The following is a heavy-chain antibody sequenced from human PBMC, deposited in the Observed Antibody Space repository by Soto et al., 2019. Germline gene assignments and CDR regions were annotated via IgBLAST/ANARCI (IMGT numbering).Heavy chain of an antibody. V-gene: IGHV4-59*01. J-gene: IGHJ3*02. Sequence: SETLSLTCTVSGGSISSYYWSWIRQPPGKGLEWIGYIYYSGSTNYNPSLKSRVTISVDTSKNQFSLKLSSVTAADTAVYYCARDYYGSSAFDIWGQGTMVTVSS. CDR2: IYYSGST. D-gene: IGHD3-10*01. CDR1: GGSISSYY. CDR3: ARDYYGSSAFDI.